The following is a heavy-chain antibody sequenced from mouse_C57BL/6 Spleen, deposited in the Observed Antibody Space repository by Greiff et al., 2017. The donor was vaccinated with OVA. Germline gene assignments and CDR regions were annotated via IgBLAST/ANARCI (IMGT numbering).Heavy chain of an antibody. Sequence: QVQLKESDAELVKPGASVKISCKVSGYTFTDHTIHWMKQRPEQGLEWIGYIYPRDGSTKYNEKFKGKATLTADKSSSTAYMQLNSLTSEDSAVYCCAREGANYYGSSPWFAYWGQGTLVTVSA. CDR1: GYTFTDHT. J-gene: IGHJ3*01. CDR3: AREGANYYGSSPWFAY. D-gene: IGHD1-1*01. CDR2: IYPRDGST. V-gene: IGHV1-78*01.